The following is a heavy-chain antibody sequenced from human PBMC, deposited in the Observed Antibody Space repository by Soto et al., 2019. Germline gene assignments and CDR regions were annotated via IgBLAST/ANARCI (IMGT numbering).Heavy chain of an antibody. CDR1: GYTFTSYD. CDR2: MNPNSGNT. V-gene: IGHV1-8*01. Sequence: QVQLVQSGAEVKKPGASVKVSCKASGYTFTSYDINWVRQATGQGLEWMGWMNPNSGNTGYAQKXQGRVTMTRNXXIXTVXMELSSLRSEDTAVYYCARVSRGYSGYEAVAGNAYWGQGTLVTVSS. D-gene: IGHD5-12*01. CDR3: ARVSRGYSGYEAVAGNAY. J-gene: IGHJ4*02.